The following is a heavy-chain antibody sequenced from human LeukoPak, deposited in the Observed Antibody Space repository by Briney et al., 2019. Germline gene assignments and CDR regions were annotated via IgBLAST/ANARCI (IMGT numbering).Heavy chain of an antibody. J-gene: IGHJ6*02. V-gene: IGHV3-23*01. D-gene: IGHD2-21*01. CDR1: GFTFSSYA. Sequence: GGSLRLSCAASGFTFSSYAMSWVRQAPGKGLEWGSAISGSGGSTYYADSVKGRFTISRDNSKNTLYLQMNSLRAEDTAVYYCAKKIEIGYYYYGMDVWGQGTTVTVSS. CDR3: AKKIEIGYYYYGMDV. CDR2: ISGSGGST.